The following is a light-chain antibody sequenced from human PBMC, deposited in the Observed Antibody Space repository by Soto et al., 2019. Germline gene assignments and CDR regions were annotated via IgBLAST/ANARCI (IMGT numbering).Light chain of an antibody. CDR1: TSDVATFNV. CDR2: EVS. J-gene: IGLJ1*01. Sequence: QSALTQPASVSGSPGQSITISCIGTTSDVATFNVVSWYQKHPGKAPKLMIYEVSKRPPGVSNRFSGSKSGNTASLTISGLQAKDEADYYCCSSAGSSFFPVFGTGTKLNVL. V-gene: IGLV2-23*02. CDR3: CSSAGSSFFPV.